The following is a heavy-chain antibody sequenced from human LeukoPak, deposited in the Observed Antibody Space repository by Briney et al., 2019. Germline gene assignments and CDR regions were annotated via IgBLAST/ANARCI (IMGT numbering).Heavy chain of an antibody. CDR1: GFTFNSYA. CDR3: ARGGSGVIAAAAISY. Sequence: PGGSLRLSCEASGFTFNSYAMSWVRQPPGKGLEWIGYIYYSGNTNYNPSLKSRVTFSVDTSKNQFSLKLSSVTAADTAVYYCARGGSGVIAAAAISYWGQGTLVTVSS. J-gene: IGHJ4*02. D-gene: IGHD6-13*01. CDR2: IYYSGNT. V-gene: IGHV4-59*01.